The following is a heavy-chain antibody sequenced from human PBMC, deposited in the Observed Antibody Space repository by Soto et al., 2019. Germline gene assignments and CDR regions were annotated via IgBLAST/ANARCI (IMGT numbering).Heavy chain of an antibody. D-gene: IGHD5-12*01. J-gene: IGHJ6*03. Sequence: QVTLKESGPVLVKPTETLTLTCTVSGFSLSNARMGVSWIRQPPGKALEWLAHIFSNDEKSYSTSLKSRLTISKDTSKSQVVLTMTNMDPVDTATYYCARIQGGGWRVATAYYYYYYMDVWGKGTTVTVSS. CDR3: ARIQGGGWRVATAYYYYYYMDV. V-gene: IGHV2-26*01. CDR1: GFSLSNARMG. CDR2: IFSNDEK.